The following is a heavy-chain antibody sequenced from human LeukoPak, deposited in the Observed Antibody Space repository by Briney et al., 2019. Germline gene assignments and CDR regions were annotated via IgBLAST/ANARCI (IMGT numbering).Heavy chain of an antibody. CDR2: INPSGGST. J-gene: IGHJ1*01. V-gene: IGHV1-46*01. CDR3: ARSDAPQH. Sequence: ASVKVSCKASGYTFTSYYIHWIRQAPGQGLERMGIINPSGGSTNYAQKFQGRVTMTSDTSTSTVYMELSSLISEDTAVYYCARSDAPQHWGQGTLVTVSS. CDR1: GYTFTSYY.